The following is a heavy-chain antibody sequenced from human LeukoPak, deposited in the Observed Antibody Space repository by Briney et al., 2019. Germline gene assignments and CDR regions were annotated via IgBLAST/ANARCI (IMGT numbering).Heavy chain of an antibody. CDR3: VRRWNYGIYYHIDV. D-gene: IGHD1-7*01. V-gene: IGHV4-34*01. CDR2: INDSERI. Sequence: SETLSLTCAVYGGSFSNYYWGWIRQSPEKGLEWIGEINDSERIIYNPSLKSRVTISVDMSKNQFSLRLNSVTAADTAIYYCVRRWNYGIYYHIDVWGKGTTVTVSS. CDR1: GGSFSNYY. J-gene: IGHJ6*03.